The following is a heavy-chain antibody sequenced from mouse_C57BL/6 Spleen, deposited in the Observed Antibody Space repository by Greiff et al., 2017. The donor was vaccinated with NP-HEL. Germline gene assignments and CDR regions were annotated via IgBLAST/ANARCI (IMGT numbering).Heavy chain of an antibody. CDR2: IDPEDGDT. Sequence: VQLQQSGAELVRPGASVKLSCTASGFIIKDYYMHWVKQRPEQGLEWIGRIDPEDGDTEYAPKFQGKATMTADTSSNTAYLQLSSLTSEDTAVYYCTRPETWFAYWGQGTLVTVSA. CDR3: TRPETWFAY. V-gene: IGHV14-1*01. CDR1: GFIIKDYY. J-gene: IGHJ3*01.